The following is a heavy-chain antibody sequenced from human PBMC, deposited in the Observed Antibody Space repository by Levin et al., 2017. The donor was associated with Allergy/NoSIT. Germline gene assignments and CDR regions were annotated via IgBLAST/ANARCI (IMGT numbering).Heavy chain of an antibody. J-gene: IGHJ6*02. CDR1: GDSITRGDNY. Sequence: SETLSLTCTVSGDSITRGDNYWSWIRQYPGKGLEWIGFISYSGHAHYNPSLKSRLSMSLDTSKNQFSLSLTSVTVADTAVYYCAGDECEWFGECYGMDDWGRGTTVIVSS. V-gene: IGHV4-31*03. CDR2: ISYSGHA. CDR3: AGDECEWFGECYGMDD. D-gene: IGHD3-10*01.